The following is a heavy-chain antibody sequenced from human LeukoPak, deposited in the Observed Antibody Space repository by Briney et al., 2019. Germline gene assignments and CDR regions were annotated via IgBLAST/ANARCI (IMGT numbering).Heavy chain of an antibody. D-gene: IGHD3-22*01. CDR3: ATVPYYYDSSGYPWFDP. V-gene: IGHV1-24*01. CDR2: FDPEDGET. Sequence: ASVKVSCKASGGTFSSYAISWVRQAPGKGLEWMGGFDPEDGETIYAQKFQGRVTMTEDTSTDTAYMELSSLRSEDTAVYYCATVPYYYDSSGYPWFDPWGQGTLVTVSS. CDR1: GGTFSSYA. J-gene: IGHJ5*02.